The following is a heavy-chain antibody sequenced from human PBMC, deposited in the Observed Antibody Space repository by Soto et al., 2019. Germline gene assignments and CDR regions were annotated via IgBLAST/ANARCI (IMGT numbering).Heavy chain of an antibody. D-gene: IGHD4-17*01. Sequence: GGSLRLSCAASGFTFSSYWMSWVRQAPGRGLEWVANIKQDGSEKYYVDSVRGRFTISRDNAKNSLYLQMNSLRAEDTAVYYCARNRGGYGDYVVFDYWGQGTLVTVSS. J-gene: IGHJ4*02. CDR1: GFTFSSYW. CDR2: IKQDGSEK. V-gene: IGHV3-7*01. CDR3: ARNRGGYGDYVVFDY.